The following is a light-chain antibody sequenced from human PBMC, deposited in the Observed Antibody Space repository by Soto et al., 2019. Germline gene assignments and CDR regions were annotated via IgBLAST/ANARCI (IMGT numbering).Light chain of an antibody. J-gene: IGKJ5*01. V-gene: IGKV1-5*01. CDR2: DAS. Sequence: DIQMTQSPSTLSESVGDRVTITCRASQSISSWLAWYQQKPGKAPKLLIYDASSLESGVPSRFSGSGSGTEFTLTISSLQSEDFAVYYCQQYNNWPPITFGQGTRLEI. CDR1: QSISSW. CDR3: QQYNNWPPIT.